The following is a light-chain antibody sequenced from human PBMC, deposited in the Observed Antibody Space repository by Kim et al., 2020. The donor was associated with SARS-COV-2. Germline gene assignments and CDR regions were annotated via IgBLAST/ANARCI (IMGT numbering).Light chain of an antibody. V-gene: IGLV3-19*01. J-gene: IGLJ3*02. Sequence: SSELTQDPAVSVALGQTVRITCQGDSLRSYYASWYQQKPGQAPVLVIYGKNNRPSGIPDRFSGSSSGNTASLTITGAQAEDEADYYCNSRDSSGNLWVFGVGTQLTVL. CDR3: NSRDSSGNLWV. CDR2: GKN. CDR1: SLRSYY.